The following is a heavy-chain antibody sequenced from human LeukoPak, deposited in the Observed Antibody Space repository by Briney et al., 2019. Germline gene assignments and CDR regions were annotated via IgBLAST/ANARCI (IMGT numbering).Heavy chain of an antibody. D-gene: IGHD3-10*01. J-gene: IGHJ4*02. CDR1: GFTFSSYT. V-gene: IGHV3-21*01. CDR3: ARGEGYYASGSYYIDY. CDR2: ITTSSTYI. Sequence: PGGSLRLSCAASGFTFSSYTMNWVRQAPGKGLEWVSSITTSSTYIYYADSVRGRFTISRDNAKNSLYLRMSSLRVEDAAVYYCARGEGYYASGSYYIDYWGQGTLVTVSS.